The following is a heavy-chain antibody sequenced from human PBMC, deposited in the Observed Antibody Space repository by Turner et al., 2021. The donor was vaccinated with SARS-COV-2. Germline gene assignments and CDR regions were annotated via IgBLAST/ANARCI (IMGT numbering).Heavy chain of an antibody. CDR3: ARMRSGYCSAGSYYAHNNHGLDV. CDR1: WFPFSASGIC. Sequence: QASWRESGPALLKPRQTLPMTCSFSWFPFSASGICVSWIRQPPGKALERLDGIDWDDGKYYRTSLKTKLTIYKDTSKTQVVLTMTIMDPVNTATYYCARMRSGYCSAGSYYAHNNHGLDVWGQGTTVTVSS. J-gene: IGHJ6*02. V-gene: IGHV2-70*15. D-gene: IGHD2-15*01. CDR2: IDWDDGK.